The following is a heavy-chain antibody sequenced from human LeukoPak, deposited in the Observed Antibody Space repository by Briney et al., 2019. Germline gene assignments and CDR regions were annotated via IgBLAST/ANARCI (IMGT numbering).Heavy chain of an antibody. CDR3: ARPRQDFYYYFGMDV. J-gene: IGHJ6*02. Sequence: GRSLRLSCVASGFSFGSYGMHWVRQAPGKGLEWLAVISTDGGINKYYAESVKGRFTISRDDSKSTLYLQMNSLRTEDTGIYFCARPRQDFYYYFGMDVWGQGITVTVSS. CDR1: GFSFGSYG. CDR2: ISTDGGINK. V-gene: IGHV3-30*03.